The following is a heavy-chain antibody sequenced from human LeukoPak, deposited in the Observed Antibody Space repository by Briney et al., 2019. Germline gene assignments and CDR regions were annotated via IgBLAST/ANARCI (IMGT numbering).Heavy chain of an antibody. J-gene: IGHJ4*02. D-gene: IGHD3-3*01. Sequence: PSETLSLTCTVSGGSISSSSYYWGWIRQPPGKGLEWIGSIYYSGSTYYNPSLKSRVTISVDTSKNQFSLKLSSVTAADTAVYYCESRGTYDFWSGYSDYWGQGTLVTVSS. CDR2: IYYSGST. CDR1: GGSISSSSYY. V-gene: IGHV4-39*01. CDR3: ESRGTYDFWSGYSDY.